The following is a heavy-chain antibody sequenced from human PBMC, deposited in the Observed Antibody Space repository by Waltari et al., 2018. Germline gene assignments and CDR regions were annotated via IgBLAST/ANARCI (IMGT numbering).Heavy chain of an antibody. CDR2: ISYDGSNK. CDR3: ARVGVAFDI. Sequence: QVQLVESGGGVVQPGRSLRLSCAASGFTFSSYAMHWVRQAPGKGLGWVAVISYDGSNKYYADSVKGRFTISRDNSKNTLYLQMNSLRAEDTAVYYCARVGVAFDIWGQGTMVTVSS. CDR1: GFTFSSYA. J-gene: IGHJ3*02. V-gene: IGHV3-30-3*01.